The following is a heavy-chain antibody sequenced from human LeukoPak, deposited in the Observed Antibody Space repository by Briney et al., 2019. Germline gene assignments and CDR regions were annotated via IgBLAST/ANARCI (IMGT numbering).Heavy chain of an antibody. CDR3: ARVLDTAGMGY. V-gene: IGHV3-33*01. Sequence: GGSLRLFCAASGFTFSSSAMHWVRQTPGKGLEWVSIIWHDGSRKYYADSVKGRFTISRDGSKNTLYLQMNSLRAEDTAVYYCARVLDTAGMGYWGQGTLVTVSS. CDR2: IWHDGSRK. J-gene: IGHJ4*02. D-gene: IGHD5-18*01. CDR1: GFTFSSSA.